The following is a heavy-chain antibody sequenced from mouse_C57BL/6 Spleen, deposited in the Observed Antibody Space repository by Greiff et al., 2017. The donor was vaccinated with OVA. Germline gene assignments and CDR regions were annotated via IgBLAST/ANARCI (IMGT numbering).Heavy chain of an antibody. J-gene: IGHJ3*01. CDR3: ARGGTAQATVAY. V-gene: IGHV1-82*01. CDR1: GYAFSSSW. D-gene: IGHD3-2*02. Sequence: VQLQQSGPELVKPGASVNISCKASGYAFSSSWMNWVKQRPGKGLGWSGRIYPGDGDTIYNGKFKGKATLTADKSSSTAYMQLSSLTSEDSAVYFCARGGTAQATVAYWGQGTLVTVSA. CDR2: IYPGDGDT.